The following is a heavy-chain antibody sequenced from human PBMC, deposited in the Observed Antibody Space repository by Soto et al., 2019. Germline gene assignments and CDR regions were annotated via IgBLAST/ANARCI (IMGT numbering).Heavy chain of an antibody. CDR3: VRDIGQYLRPGYMDV. CDR2: IDTTSNYT. CDR1: GFTFYSFS. J-gene: IGHJ6*04. D-gene: IGHD2-15*01. V-gene: IGHV3-21*01. Sequence: EVQLVESGGGLVKPGESLRLSCAASGFTFYSFSMNWVRQAAGRGPEWVSSIDTTSNYTYYADSVRGRFTISRDNAKDSLYLQMYSLRAEDTAVYYCVRDIGQYLRPGYMDVWGRGTTVTVSS.